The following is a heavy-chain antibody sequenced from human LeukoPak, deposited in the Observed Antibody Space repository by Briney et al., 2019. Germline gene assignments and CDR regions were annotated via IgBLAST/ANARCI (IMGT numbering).Heavy chain of an antibody. D-gene: IGHD3-10*02. V-gene: IGHV3-21*01. CDR1: GFTFSNAW. Sequence: GGSLRLSCAASGFTFSNAWMSWVRQAPGKGLEWVSSISSSSSYIYYADSVKGRFTISRDNAKNSLYLQMNSLRAEDTAVYYCAELGITTIGGVWGKGTTVTISS. CDR2: ISSSSSYI. J-gene: IGHJ6*04. CDR3: AELGITTIGGV.